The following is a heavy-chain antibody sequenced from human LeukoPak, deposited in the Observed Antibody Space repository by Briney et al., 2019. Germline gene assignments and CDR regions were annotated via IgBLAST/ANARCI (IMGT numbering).Heavy chain of an antibody. Sequence: PSETLSLTCTVSGGSVSSGSYYWSWIRQPPGKGLEWIGSIYYSGSTYYKPSLKSRATISVDTSKNQFSLKLSSVTAADTAVYYCARGHLVFAYWGQGTLVTVSS. CDR2: IYYSGST. D-gene: IGHD6-6*01. J-gene: IGHJ4*02. V-gene: IGHV4-39*01. CDR3: ARGHLVFAY. CDR1: GGSVSSGSYY.